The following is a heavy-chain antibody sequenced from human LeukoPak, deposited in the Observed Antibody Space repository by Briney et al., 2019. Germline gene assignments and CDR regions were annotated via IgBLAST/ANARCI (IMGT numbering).Heavy chain of an antibody. CDR2: ISGSGGST. D-gene: IGHD1-26*01. V-gene: IGHV3-23*01. CDR3: ARSYNSGSYPIYGMDV. CDR1: GFTFSSYA. J-gene: IGHJ6*02. Sequence: QAGGSLRLSCAASGFTFSSYAMSWVRQAPGKGLEWVSAISGSGGSTYYADSVKGRFTISRDNSKNTLYLQMNSLRAEDTAVYYCARSYNSGSYPIYGMDVWGQGTTVTVSS.